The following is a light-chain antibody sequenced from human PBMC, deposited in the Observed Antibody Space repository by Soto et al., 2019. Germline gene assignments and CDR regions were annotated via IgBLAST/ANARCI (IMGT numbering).Light chain of an antibody. CDR2: DAS. V-gene: IGKV3-11*01. CDR1: QSVSNY. CDR3: QQRSSWPLLT. J-gene: IGKJ4*01. Sequence: EIVLTQSPSTLSLSPGERATLSCRASQSVSNYLAWFQQKPGQAPRLLIYDASNRATGSPARFSGSGSGTDFTLAICSLDAEDFAVYYCQQRSSWPLLTFGGGAKVEI.